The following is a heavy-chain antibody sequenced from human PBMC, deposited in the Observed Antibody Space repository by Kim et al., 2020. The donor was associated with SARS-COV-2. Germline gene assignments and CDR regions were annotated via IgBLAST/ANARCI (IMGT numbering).Heavy chain of an antibody. Sequence: GGSLRLSCAASGFTFSSYGMHWVRQAPGKGLEWVAVIWYDGSNKYYADSVKGRFTISRDNSKNTLYLQMNSLRAEDTAVYYCAKDHHYYDSSGYCFAYWGQGTLVTVSS. CDR3: AKDHHYYDSSGYCFAY. V-gene: IGHV3-33*06. D-gene: IGHD3-22*01. CDR1: GFTFSSYG. CDR2: IWYDGSNK. J-gene: IGHJ4*02.